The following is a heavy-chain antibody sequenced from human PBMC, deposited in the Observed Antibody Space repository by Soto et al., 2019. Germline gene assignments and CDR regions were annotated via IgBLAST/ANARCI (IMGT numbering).Heavy chain of an antibody. Sequence: VASVKVSCKASGYTFTSYYMHWVRQAPGQGLEWMGIINPSGGGTSYAQNLQGRVTLTRDTSTSTVYMELSSLRSEDTAVYYCVRAVVAADLDYWGQGTLVTVSS. CDR3: VRAVVAADLDY. CDR1: GYTFTSYY. J-gene: IGHJ4*02. CDR2: INPSGGGT. V-gene: IGHV1-46*01. D-gene: IGHD6-13*01.